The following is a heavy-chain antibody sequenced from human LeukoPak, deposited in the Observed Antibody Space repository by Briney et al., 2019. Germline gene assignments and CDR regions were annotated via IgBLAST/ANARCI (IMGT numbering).Heavy chain of an antibody. Sequence: ASVKVSCKASGYTFNTYGISWVRQAPGQSLEWMGWISTYDGNTNYAQNLQGRVTMTTDTSTRTAYMELRSLRSGDTAVYYCARWSYSSDWYFGIFDIWGQGTTVTISS. D-gene: IGHD6-19*01. V-gene: IGHV1-18*01. CDR1: GYTFNTYG. CDR2: ISTYDGNT. J-gene: IGHJ3*02. CDR3: ARWSYSSDWYFGIFDI.